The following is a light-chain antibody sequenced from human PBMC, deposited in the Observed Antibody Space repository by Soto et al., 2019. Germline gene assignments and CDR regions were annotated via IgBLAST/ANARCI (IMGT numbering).Light chain of an antibody. CDR1: DDISNY. Sequence: DIQMTQSPSSLSASVGDRVTITCQASDDISNYLNWYQQKPGKAPTVLIYDASHLESGVPSRFSGGGSGTEFTFTISSLKAEDIATYYSTQYAILPISFGTETKVDI. CDR2: DAS. J-gene: IGKJ3*01. V-gene: IGKV1-33*01. CDR3: TQYAILPIS.